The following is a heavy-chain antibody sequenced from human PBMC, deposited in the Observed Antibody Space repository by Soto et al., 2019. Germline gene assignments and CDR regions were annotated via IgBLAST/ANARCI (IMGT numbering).Heavy chain of an antibody. CDR1: GGSISSSSYY. CDR2: IYYSGST. D-gene: IGHD6-6*01. CDR3: ARERHQSIAARRGWFDP. Sequence: SETLSLTCTVSGGSISSSSYYWGWIRQPPGKGLEWIGSIYYSGSTYYNPSLKSRVTISVDTSKNQFSLKLSSVTAADTAVYYCARERHQSIAARRGWFDPWGQGTLVTVSS. V-gene: IGHV4-39*02. J-gene: IGHJ5*02.